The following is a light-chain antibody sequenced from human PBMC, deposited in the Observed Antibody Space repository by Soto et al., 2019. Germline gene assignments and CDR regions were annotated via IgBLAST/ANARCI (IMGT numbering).Light chain of an antibody. V-gene: IGLV1-47*01. CDR1: SSNIGSNY. CDR2: RSN. CDR3: AAWDDSLSGPV. Sequence: QSVLTQPPSASGTPGQRVTISCSGRSSNIGSNYIYWFQQLPGTAPKLLMYRSNQRPSGVPDRFSGSKSGPSASLAISGLRSEDEADYYCAAWDDSLSGPVFGTGTKVTVL. J-gene: IGLJ1*01.